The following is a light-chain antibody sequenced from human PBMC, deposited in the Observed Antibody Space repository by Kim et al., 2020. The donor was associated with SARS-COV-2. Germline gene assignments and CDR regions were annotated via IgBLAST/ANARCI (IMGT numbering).Light chain of an antibody. CDR1: SGHSSYA. CDR3: QTWGTGAKGV. V-gene: IGLV4-69*01. Sequence: VKLTCPLSSGHSSYAIEWHQQQPEKGPRYLMKLNSDGSHSKGDGIPDRFSGSSSGAERYLTISSLQSEDEADYYCQTWGTGAKGVFGGGTQLTVL. CDR2: LNSDGSH. J-gene: IGLJ2*01.